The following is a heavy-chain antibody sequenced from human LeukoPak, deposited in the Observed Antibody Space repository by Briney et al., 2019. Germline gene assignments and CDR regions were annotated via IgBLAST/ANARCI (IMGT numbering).Heavy chain of an antibody. Sequence: SQTLSLTFAISGDSVSSNSPTWNWIRQSPSRGLEWLGRTYQRSKWYNDYALSVKSRITINPDTSKNQFSLQLNSVTPEDTAVYYCAREDCSGGSCYGGFDCWGQGTLVTVSS. V-gene: IGHV6-1*01. J-gene: IGHJ4*02. CDR3: AREDCSGGSCYGGFDC. CDR2: TYQRSKWYN. D-gene: IGHD2-15*01. CDR1: GDSVSSNSPT.